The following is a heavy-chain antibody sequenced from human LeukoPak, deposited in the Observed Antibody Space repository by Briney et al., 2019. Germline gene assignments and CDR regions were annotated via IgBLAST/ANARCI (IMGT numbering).Heavy chain of an antibody. D-gene: IGHD6-19*01. CDR3: ARGQVGQWPATVPYGMDV. V-gene: IGHV4-34*01. CDR2: INHSGST. CDR1: GGSFSGYY. J-gene: IGHJ6*02. Sequence: PSETLSLTCAVYGGSFSGYYWSWIRQPPGKGLEWIGEINHSGSTNYNSSLESRVTISVDTSKNQFSLKLSSVTAADTAVYYCARGQVGQWPATVPYGMDVWGQGTTVTVSS.